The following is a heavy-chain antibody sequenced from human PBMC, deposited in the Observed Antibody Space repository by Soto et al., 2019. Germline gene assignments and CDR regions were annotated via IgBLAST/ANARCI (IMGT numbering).Heavy chain of an antibody. CDR3: ARGGYYDFWSGYTGNWFDP. V-gene: IGHV4-59*01. D-gene: IGHD3-3*01. J-gene: IGHJ5*02. CDR2: IYYSGST. CDR1: GGSISSYY. Sequence: ETLSLTCTVSGGSISSYYWSWIRQPPGKGLEWIGYIYYSGSTNYNPSLKSRVTISVDTSKNQFSLKLSSVTAADTAVYYCARGGYYDFWSGYTGNWFDPWGQGTLVTVSS.